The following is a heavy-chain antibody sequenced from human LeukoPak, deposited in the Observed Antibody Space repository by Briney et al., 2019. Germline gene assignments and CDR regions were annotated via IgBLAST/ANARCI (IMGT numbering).Heavy chain of an antibody. CDR2: IFTSGST. CDR3: ATSHDVKTAPYDL. Sequence: SETLSLTCTVSGGSISSYSWSWVRQPPGQGLEWIGYIFTSGSTDYNPSIKSRVTMSVDTSKNQLSMELRFLTAADTAVYYCATSHDVKTAPYDLWGQGTLVTVSS. J-gene: IGHJ5*02. D-gene: IGHD2-21*01. V-gene: IGHV4-4*09. CDR1: GGSISSYS.